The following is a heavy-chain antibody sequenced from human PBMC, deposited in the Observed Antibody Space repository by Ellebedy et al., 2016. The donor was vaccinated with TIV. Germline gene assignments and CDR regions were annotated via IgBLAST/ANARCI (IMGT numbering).Heavy chain of an antibody. J-gene: IGHJ4*02. CDR1: VFTVSSVY. Sequence: GESLKISCAASVFTVSSVYVSWVRQAPGKGLEWLSVIYSDAATYYADSVKGRFTISRDNSKNTLYLQMNSLRAEDTAVYYCARGDEYRFDYWGQGALVTVSS. CDR3: ARGDEYRFDY. CDR2: IYSDAAT. D-gene: IGHD2/OR15-2a*01. V-gene: IGHV3-66*01.